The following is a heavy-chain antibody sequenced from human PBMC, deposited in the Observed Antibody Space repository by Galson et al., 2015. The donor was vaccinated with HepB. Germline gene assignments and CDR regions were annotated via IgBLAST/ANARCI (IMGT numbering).Heavy chain of an antibody. CDR2: IDWDDDK. CDR1: GFSLSTSGMC. CDR3: ARIPVDSSGFNAIDI. D-gene: IGHD6-19*01. J-gene: IGHJ3*02. V-gene: IGHV2-70*11. Sequence: PALVKPTQTLTLTCTFSGFSLSTSGMCVTWIRQPPGKALEWLARIDWDDDKYYSTSLKTRLTISKDTSKNQVVLTMTNMDPVDTATYYCARIPVDSSGFNAIDIWGQGTMVTVSS.